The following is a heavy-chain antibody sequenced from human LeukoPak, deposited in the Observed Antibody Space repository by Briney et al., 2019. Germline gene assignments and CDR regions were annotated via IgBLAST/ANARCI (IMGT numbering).Heavy chain of an antibody. V-gene: IGHV4-4*07. Sequence: PSETLSLTCTVSGGSISSYYWSWIQQPAGKGLEWIGRIYTSGSTNYNPSLKSRVTMSVDTSKNQFSLELSSVTAADTAVYYCARDQAPRVPQNLHGKIDAFDIWGQGTMVTVSS. J-gene: IGHJ3*02. D-gene: IGHD1-14*01. CDR2: IYTSGST. CDR3: ARDQAPRVPQNLHGKIDAFDI. CDR1: GGSISSYY.